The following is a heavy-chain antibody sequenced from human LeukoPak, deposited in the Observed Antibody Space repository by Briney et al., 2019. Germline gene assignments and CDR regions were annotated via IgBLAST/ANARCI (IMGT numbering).Heavy chain of an antibody. V-gene: IGHV1-69*05. Sequence: ASVKVSYTASGRTFTSYAISWVRQAPGHGLEWMGGIIPIFGTANYAQKFKGRFTITTDESTSTAYMELSRLRSEDTAVYYCASMGQDYIPQQRTFYYYYMDVWGKGTTVTVSS. CDR3: ASMGQDYIPQQRTFYYYYMDV. D-gene: IGHD4-11*01. J-gene: IGHJ6*03. CDR1: GRTFTSYA. CDR2: IIPIFGTA.